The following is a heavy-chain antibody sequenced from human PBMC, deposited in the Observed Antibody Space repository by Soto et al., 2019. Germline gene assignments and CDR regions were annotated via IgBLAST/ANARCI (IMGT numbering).Heavy chain of an antibody. V-gene: IGHV1-46*03. CDR3: ARDIDLRAVAGTFDY. J-gene: IGHJ4*02. Sequence: QVQLVQSGAEVKKPGASVKVSCKASGYTFTSYYMHWVRQAPGQGLEWMGIINPSGGSTSYAQMFQSRVTMTRDTSTSTVYMELSSLRSEDTAVYYCARDIDLRAVAGTFDYWGQGTLVTVSS. CDR2: INPSGGST. CDR1: GYTFTSYY. D-gene: IGHD6-19*01.